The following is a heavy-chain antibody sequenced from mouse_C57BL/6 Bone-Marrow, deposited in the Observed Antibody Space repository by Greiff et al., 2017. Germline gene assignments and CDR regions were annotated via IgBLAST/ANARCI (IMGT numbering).Heavy chain of an antibody. CDR3: ARDYYSNNAWCAY. J-gene: IGHJ3*01. Sequence: EVKLVESGGGLVQPGGSLKLSCAASGFTFSDYYMDWVRQTPEKRLEWVAYISPGGGSTCYPDTVKGRFTFSRDNAKNTRYLQMSRLKSEDTAMYYCARDYYSNNAWCAYWGQGTLVTVSA. CDR2: ISPGGGST. CDR1: GFTFSDYY. D-gene: IGHD2-5*01. V-gene: IGHV5-12*01.